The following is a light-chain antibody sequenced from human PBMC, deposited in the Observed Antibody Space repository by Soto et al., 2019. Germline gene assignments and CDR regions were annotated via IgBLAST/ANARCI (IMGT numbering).Light chain of an antibody. V-gene: IGKV3-20*01. J-gene: IGKJ4*01. CDR2: GAS. CDR1: QSVSSSY. CDR3: QQFGTSLLT. Sequence: EIVLTQSPGTLSLSPGERATLSCRASQSVSSSYLAWYQQKPGQALRLLIYGASSRATGIPDRFSGSGSGTDFTLTINRLEPEDFAVYYCQQFGTSLLTFGGGTKVEIK.